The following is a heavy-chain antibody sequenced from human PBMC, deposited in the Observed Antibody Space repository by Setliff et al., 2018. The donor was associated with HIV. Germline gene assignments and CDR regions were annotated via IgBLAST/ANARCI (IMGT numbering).Heavy chain of an antibody. CDR1: GGSISSRNHY. CDR2: IYYSGST. CDR3: ARRQQLWLLYAFDI. Sequence: SETLSLTCTVSGGSISSRNHYWGWIRQPPGKGLEWIGSIYYSGSTYYNPSLKSRVTISVDTSKNQFSLKLSSVTAADTAVYYCARRQQLWLLYAFDIWGQGTMVTVSS. V-gene: IGHV4-39*01. D-gene: IGHD5-18*01. J-gene: IGHJ3*02.